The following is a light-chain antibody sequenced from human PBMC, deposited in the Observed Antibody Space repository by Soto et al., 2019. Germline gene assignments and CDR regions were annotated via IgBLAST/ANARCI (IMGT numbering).Light chain of an antibody. CDR2: DAS. V-gene: IGKV3-11*01. J-gene: IGKJ4*01. CDR1: YSVSSY. Sequence: EIVLTQSPATLSLSPGERATLSCGASYSVSSYLAWYQQKPGQAPRLLIYDASNRATGIPARFSGSGSGTDFTHTISSLERADFAVYYCQQRSNWPLTFGGGTKVEIK. CDR3: QQRSNWPLT.